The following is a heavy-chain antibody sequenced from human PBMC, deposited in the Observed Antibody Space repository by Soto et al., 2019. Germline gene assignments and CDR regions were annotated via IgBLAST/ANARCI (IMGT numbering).Heavy chain of an antibody. D-gene: IGHD6-13*01. V-gene: IGHV3-21*01. Sequence: EVQLVESGGGLVKPGGSLRLSCAASGFTFSSYSMNWVRQAPGKGLEWVSSISSSSSYIYYADSVKGRFTISRDNAKNSLYLQMNSLRAEDTAVYYCARDPFIAAAGTFDYWGQGPLVTVSS. CDR3: ARDPFIAAAGTFDY. J-gene: IGHJ4*02. CDR2: ISSSSSYI. CDR1: GFTFSSYS.